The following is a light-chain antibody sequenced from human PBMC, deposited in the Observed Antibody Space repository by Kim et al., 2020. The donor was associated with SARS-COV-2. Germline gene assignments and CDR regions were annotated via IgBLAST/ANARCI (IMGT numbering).Light chain of an antibody. J-gene: IGLJ1*01. CDR1: NNAVGGYNY. Sequence: GQSITIFCTGTNNAVGGYNYVSWYQQHPGKAPKLLIYDVKRRPSGVSDRFSGSKSGYRATLTISGLQPEDEAEYYCSSYTATTASVFGTGTKVTVL. V-gene: IGLV2-14*03. CDR3: SSYTATTASV. CDR2: DVK.